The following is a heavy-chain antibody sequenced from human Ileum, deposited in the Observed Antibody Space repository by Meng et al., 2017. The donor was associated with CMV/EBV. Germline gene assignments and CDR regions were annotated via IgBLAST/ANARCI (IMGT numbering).Heavy chain of an antibody. CDR2: VRSASAGGAA. J-gene: IGHJ4*02. CDR1: DFTLNGAW. D-gene: IGHD1-26*01. CDR3: TTGWDQYFDF. V-gene: IGHV3-15*07. Sequence: CVASDFTLNGAWMNWVRQAPGKGLEWVGRVRSASAGGAADAAAPVKGRFTVSRDDSRKTVHLQMDNLKIEDTAVYYCTTGWDQYFDFWGQGALVTVSS.